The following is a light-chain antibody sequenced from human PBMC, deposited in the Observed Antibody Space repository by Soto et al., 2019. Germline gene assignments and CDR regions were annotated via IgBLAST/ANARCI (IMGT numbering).Light chain of an antibody. CDR2: EVN. J-gene: IGLJ1*01. V-gene: IGLV2-18*01. CDR1: SSDVGSYNR. CDR3: SFYISGSTYV. Sequence: QSVLTQPPSVSGSPGQSVTISCTGTSSDVGSYNRLSWYQQPPGTAPKLIMYEVNTRPSGVPDRFSGSKSGSTASLTISGLQAEDEADYYCSFYISGSTYVFGTGTNLTVL.